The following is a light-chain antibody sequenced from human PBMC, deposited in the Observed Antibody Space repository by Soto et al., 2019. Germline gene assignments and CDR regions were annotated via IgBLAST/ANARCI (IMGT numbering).Light chain of an antibody. CDR2: KAS. CDR1: QTISSW. V-gene: IGKV1-5*03. Sequence: DIQMTQSPSTLSGSVGDRVTITCRASQTISSWLAWYQQKPGKAPKLLIYKASTSKSGVPSRFSGSGSGTEFTLTISSLQPDDFAAYYCQKYNSAPLTFGGRTKVDIK. J-gene: IGKJ4*01. CDR3: QKYNSAPLT.